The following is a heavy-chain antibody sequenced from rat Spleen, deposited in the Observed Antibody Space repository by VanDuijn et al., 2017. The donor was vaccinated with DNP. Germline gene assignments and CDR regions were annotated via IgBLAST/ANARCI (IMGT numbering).Heavy chain of an antibody. D-gene: IGHD1-7*01. CDR1: GYSITSSYR. CDR2: INSAGST. Sequence: EVQLQESGPGLVKPSQSLSLTCSVTGYSITSSYRWNWIRKFPGNKLEWMGYINSAGSTNYNPSLKSRISITRDTSKNQFFLQVNSVTTEDTATYYCVTQGGSYYPDWFAYWGQGTLVTVSS. CDR3: VTQGGSYYPDWFAY. V-gene: IGHV3-3*01. J-gene: IGHJ3*01.